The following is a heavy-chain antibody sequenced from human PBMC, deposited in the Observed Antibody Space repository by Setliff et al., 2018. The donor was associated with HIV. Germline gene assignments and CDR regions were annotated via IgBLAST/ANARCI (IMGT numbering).Heavy chain of an antibody. V-gene: IGHV4-39*01. CDR1: GGSISSNSYY. J-gene: IGHJ3*02. CDR3: ARPLTASYNLWGDASDI. CDR2: FHYSAST. D-gene: IGHD3-10*02. Sequence: SETLSLTCNVSGGSISSNSYYWGWIRQPPGKGLEWIASFHYSASTSYNPSLRSRVTISVDTSKNQFSLKLTSVTAADTAVYYCARPLTASYNLWGDASDIWGQGTMVTVSS.